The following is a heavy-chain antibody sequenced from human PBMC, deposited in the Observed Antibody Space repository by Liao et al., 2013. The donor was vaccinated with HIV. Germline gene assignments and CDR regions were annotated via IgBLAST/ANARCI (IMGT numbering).Heavy chain of an antibody. CDR3: ARGRDGVPNWFDP. V-gene: IGHV4-61*02. CDR2: INHSGST. Sequence: QVQLQESGPGLVKPSQTLSLTCTVSGGSITSGSYYWSWIRQPAGKGLEWIGEINHSGSTNYNPSLKSRVTISVDTSKNQFSLKLSSVTAADTAVYYCARGRDGVPNWFDPWGQGTLVAVSS. D-gene: IGHD5-24*01. J-gene: IGHJ5*02. CDR1: GGSITSGSYY.